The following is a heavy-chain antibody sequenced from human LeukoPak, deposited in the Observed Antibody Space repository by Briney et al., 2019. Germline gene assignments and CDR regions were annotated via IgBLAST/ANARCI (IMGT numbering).Heavy chain of an antibody. Sequence: SETLSLTCAVYGGSFSGCYWSWIRQPPGKGLEWIGEINHSGSTNYNPSLKSRVTISVDTSKNQFSLKLSSVTAADTAVYYCARAGYCTNGVCYPGGVGGLYYFDYWGQGTLVTVSS. D-gene: IGHD2-8*01. J-gene: IGHJ4*02. CDR2: INHSGST. V-gene: IGHV4-34*01. CDR3: ARAGYCTNGVCYPGGVGGLYYFDY. CDR1: GGSFSGCY.